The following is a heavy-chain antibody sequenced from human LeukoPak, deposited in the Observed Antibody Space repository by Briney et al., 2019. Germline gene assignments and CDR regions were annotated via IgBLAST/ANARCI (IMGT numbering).Heavy chain of an antibody. Sequence: GGSLRLSCAASGLTFSSYGMHWVRQAPGKGLEWVAVISYDGSNKYYADSVKGRFTISRDNSNNTLYLQMNSLRAEDTAVYYCAKDENSGYGYWGQGTLVTVSS. D-gene: IGHD5-12*01. CDR3: AKDENSGYGY. CDR1: GLTFSSYG. V-gene: IGHV3-30*18. J-gene: IGHJ4*02. CDR2: ISYDGSNK.